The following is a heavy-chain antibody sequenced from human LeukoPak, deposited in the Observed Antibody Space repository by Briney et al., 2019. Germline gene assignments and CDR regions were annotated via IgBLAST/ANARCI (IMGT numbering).Heavy chain of an antibody. J-gene: IGHJ4*02. CDR1: GFTFNPYG. D-gene: IGHD3-10*01. CDR3: AKEASALWFRELSYYFDS. Sequence: TGGSLRLSCAASGFTFNPYGMWWVRQAPGKGLEWVSAISGSGGSTYYADSVKGRFTISRDNFKNALYLQMNSLRAQDTAIYYCAKEASALWFRELSYYFDSWGEGTLVTVSS. V-gene: IGHV3-23*01. CDR2: ISGSGGST.